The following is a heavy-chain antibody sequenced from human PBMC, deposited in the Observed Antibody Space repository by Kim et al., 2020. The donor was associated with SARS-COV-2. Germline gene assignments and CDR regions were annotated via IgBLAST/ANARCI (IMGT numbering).Heavy chain of an antibody. D-gene: IGHD4-17*01. CDR1: GGSISSYY. CDR3: ARDFGPYGWIDP. Sequence: SETLSLTCTVSGGSISSYYWSWIRQPPGKGLEWIGHVSNSGDTTYNPSLKSRVTISLDTSRNQLSLRLSSVTTADTAMYYCARDFGPYGWIDPWGQGTLVTVSS. CDR2: VSNSGDT. V-gene: IGHV4-59*01. J-gene: IGHJ5*02.